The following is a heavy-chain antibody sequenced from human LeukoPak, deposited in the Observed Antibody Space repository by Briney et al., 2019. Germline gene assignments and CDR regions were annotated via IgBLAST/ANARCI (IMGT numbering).Heavy chain of an antibody. CDR2: INPNSGGT. J-gene: IGHJ4*02. CDR3: ARGGVQDHMIVMG. D-gene: IGHD3-22*01. CDR1: GYTFIGYY. Sequence: ASVKVSCKASGYTFIGYYMHWVRQAPGQGLEWMGWINPNSGGTNYVQKFQGRVTMTRDTSISTAYMELSRLRSDDTAVYYCARGGVQDHMIVMGWGQGTLVTVSS. V-gene: IGHV1-2*02.